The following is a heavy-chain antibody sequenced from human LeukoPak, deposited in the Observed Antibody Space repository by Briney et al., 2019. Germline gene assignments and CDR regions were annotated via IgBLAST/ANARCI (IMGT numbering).Heavy chain of an antibody. D-gene: IGHD2-2*01. Sequence: ASVKVSCKASGYTFTSYDINWVRQATGQGLEWMGWMNPNSGNTGYAQKFQGRVTMTRNTSISTAYMELSSLRSEGTAVYYCARGGCSSTSCYEEDYYYYGMDVWGQGTTVTVSS. CDR3: ARGGCSSTSCYEEDYYYYGMDV. CDR1: GYTFTSYD. J-gene: IGHJ6*02. CDR2: MNPNSGNT. V-gene: IGHV1-8*01.